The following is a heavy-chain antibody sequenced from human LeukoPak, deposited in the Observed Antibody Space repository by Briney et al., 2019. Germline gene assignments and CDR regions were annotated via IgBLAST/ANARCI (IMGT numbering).Heavy chain of an antibody. J-gene: IGHJ4*02. CDR2: TWYDGSER. V-gene: IGHV3-33*01. CDR1: GXSFGSYA. Sequence: GGSLRLSWAASGXSFGSYAMHWVRQAPGKGLEWVAVTWYDGSERYYADSVKGRFTISRDNSKNTLYLQMNSLRAEDTAVYYCARDYCGGDCYGLDYWGQGALVTVSS. CDR3: ARDYCGGDCYGLDY. D-gene: IGHD2-21*02.